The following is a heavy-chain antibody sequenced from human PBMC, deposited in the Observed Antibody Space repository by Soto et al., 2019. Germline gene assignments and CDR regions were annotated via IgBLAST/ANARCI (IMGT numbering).Heavy chain of an antibody. V-gene: IGHV3-23*01. Sequence: GSLRLSCAASGFTFSSYSMSWVRQPPGKGLEWVSGFRSSGDGGTTYYADSVKGRFTISRDNSKNTLFLQMNSLRAEDTAIYYCAKKVNSGPGSQYFDYWGQGTLVTVSS. CDR2: FRSSGDGGTT. D-gene: IGHD3-10*01. J-gene: IGHJ4*02. CDR1: GFTFSSYS. CDR3: AKKVNSGPGSQYFDY.